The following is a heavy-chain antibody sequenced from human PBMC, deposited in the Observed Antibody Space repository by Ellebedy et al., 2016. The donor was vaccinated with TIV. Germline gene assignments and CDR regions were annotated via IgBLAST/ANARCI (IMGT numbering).Heavy chain of an antibody. CDR2: VYYSGTK. J-gene: IGHJ3*01. Sequence: SETLSLXXSVSGGSIRPHYWSWVRQSPGKGLEWIGYVYYSGTKSYNPSLRSRVDMSVDTSKNQFSLRLTSVTAADTAVYYCARTTAFDVWGQGTMVTVSS. CDR1: GGSIRPHY. D-gene: IGHD1-14*01. CDR3: ARTTAFDV. V-gene: IGHV4-59*11.